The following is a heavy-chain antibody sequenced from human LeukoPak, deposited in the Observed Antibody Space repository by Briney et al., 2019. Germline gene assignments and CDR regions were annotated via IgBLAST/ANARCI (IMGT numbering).Heavy chain of an antibody. CDR1: GFTFSSYA. Sequence: GGSLRFSCAASGFTFSSYAMHWVRQAPGKGLEWVAVISYDGSNKYYADSVKGRFTISRDNSKNTLYLQMNSLRAEDTAVYYCARGDGGSQYYYYGMDVWGQGTTVTVSS. CDR3: ARGDGGSQYYYYGMDV. J-gene: IGHJ6*02. D-gene: IGHD6-13*01. V-gene: IGHV3-30*04. CDR2: ISYDGSNK.